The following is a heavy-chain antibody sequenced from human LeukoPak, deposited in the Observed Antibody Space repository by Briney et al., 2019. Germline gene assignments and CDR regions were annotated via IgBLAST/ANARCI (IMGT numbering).Heavy chain of an antibody. CDR1: GFTFSSYS. CDR2: ISGSGGST. Sequence: PGGSLRLSCAASGFTFSSYSMSWVRQAPGKGLEWVSAISGSGGSTYYADSVKGRFTISRDNSKNTLYLQMNSLRAEDTAVYYCAKVRLSSSGYSYGFDYWGQGTLVTVSS. J-gene: IGHJ4*02. D-gene: IGHD5-18*01. CDR3: AKVRLSSSGYSYGFDY. V-gene: IGHV3-23*01.